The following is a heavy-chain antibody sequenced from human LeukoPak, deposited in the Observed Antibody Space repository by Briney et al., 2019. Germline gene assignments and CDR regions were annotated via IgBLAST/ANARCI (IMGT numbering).Heavy chain of an antibody. Sequence: GGSLRLSCAASGSTFSSYSMNWVRQAPGKGLEWVSYISSSSSTIYYADSVKGRFTISRDNAKNSLYLQMNSLRAEDMALYYCAKEGSSSWYYFDYWGQGTLVTVSS. D-gene: IGHD6-13*01. CDR3: AKEGSSSWYYFDY. CDR1: GSTFSSYS. V-gene: IGHV3-48*04. J-gene: IGHJ4*02. CDR2: ISSSSSTI.